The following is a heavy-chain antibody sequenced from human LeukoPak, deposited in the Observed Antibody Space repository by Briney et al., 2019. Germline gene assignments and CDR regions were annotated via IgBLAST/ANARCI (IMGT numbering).Heavy chain of an antibody. J-gene: IGHJ5*02. CDR2: IYYGGST. CDR1: GGSIRSSYY. CDR3: AGQLLSWFDP. V-gene: IGHV4-39*01. Sequence: SETLSLTCTVSGGSIRSSYYWGWIRQPPGKGLGWIGRIYYGGSTYYNPSLKSRVTISVDTSKNQFSLKLRSVTAADTAVYYCAGQLLSWFDPWGQGTLVTVSS. D-gene: IGHD2-2*01.